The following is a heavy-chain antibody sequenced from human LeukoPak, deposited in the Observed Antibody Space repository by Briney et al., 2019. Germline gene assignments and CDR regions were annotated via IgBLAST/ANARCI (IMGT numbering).Heavy chain of an antibody. J-gene: IGHJ4*02. CDR1: GFTFGAYA. Sequence: GGSLRLSSAASGFTFGAYARHWVRQAPGNGLEGGAVILSDGSGQNSADSVRGRFIISRDNSKNTLFLQMSRLRPEDTAVYYCARGAILRSYNLIDEWGQGTLVTVSS. V-gene: IGHV3-30*04. CDR3: ARGAILRSYNLIDE. D-gene: IGHD5-24*01. CDR2: ILSDGSGQ.